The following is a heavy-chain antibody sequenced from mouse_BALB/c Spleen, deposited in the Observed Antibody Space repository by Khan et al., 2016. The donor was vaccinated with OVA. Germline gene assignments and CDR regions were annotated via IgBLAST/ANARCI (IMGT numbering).Heavy chain of an antibody. CDR1: GYSITSDYA. J-gene: IGHJ3*01. D-gene: IGHD2-4*01. V-gene: IGHV3-2*02. CDR3: ARSRGYDYDAWFAF. Sequence: EVQLQESGPGLVKPSQSLSLTCTVTGYSITSDYAWNWIRHFPGNKLEWMGYISYSGSTSYNPSLQSRISITRDTSKNQFFLQLSSVTTEDTETYYCARSRGYDYDAWFAFWGQGTLVTVSA. CDR2: ISYSGST.